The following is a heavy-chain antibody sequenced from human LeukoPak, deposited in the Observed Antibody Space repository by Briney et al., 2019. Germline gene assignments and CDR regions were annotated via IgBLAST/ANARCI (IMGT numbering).Heavy chain of an antibody. Sequence: PGGSLRLSCAASGFTFSSYSMNWVRQAPGKGLEWVANIKQDGSEKYYVDSVKGRFTISRDNAKNSLYLQMNSLRAEDTAVYYCARGAYDSTKYYYYYMDVWGKGTTVTVSS. CDR1: GFTFSSYS. D-gene: IGHD3-22*01. CDR2: IKQDGSEK. V-gene: IGHV3-7*01. J-gene: IGHJ6*03. CDR3: ARGAYDSTKYYYYYMDV.